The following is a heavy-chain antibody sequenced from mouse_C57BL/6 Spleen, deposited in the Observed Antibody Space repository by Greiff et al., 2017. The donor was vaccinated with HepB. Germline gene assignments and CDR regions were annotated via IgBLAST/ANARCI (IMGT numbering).Heavy chain of an antibody. CDR2: INPNNGGT. J-gene: IGHJ1*03. D-gene: IGHD1-1*01. CDR1: GYTFTDYN. Sequence: EVKVVESGPELVKPGASVKIPCKASGYTFTDYNMDWVKQSHGKSLEWIGDINPNNGGTIYNQKFKGKATLTVDKSSSTAYMELRSLTSEDTAVYYCARGYYGSRGGYFDVWGTGTTVTVSS. CDR3: ARGYYGSRGGYFDV. V-gene: IGHV1-18*01.